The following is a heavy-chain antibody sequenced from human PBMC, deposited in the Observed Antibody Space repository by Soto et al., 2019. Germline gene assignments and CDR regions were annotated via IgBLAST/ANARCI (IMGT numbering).Heavy chain of an antibody. J-gene: IGHJ4*02. CDR2: ISSNGGST. Sequence: PGGSLRLSCAASGFPFSSYAMSWVCQAPGKGLEWVSAISSNGGSTYYADSVKGRFTISRDNSKNTLYLQMSSLRAEDTAVYYCVKDYSSSWSNYFDYWGQGTLVTVSS. V-gene: IGHV3-64D*06. CDR3: VKDYSSSWSNYFDY. CDR1: GFPFSSYA. D-gene: IGHD6-13*01.